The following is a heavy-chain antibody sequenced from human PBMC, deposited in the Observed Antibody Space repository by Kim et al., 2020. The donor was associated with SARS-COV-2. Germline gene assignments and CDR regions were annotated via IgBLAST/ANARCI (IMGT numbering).Heavy chain of an antibody. D-gene: IGHD2-2*01. CDR1: GGSTNSGSYY. CDR2: IYYSGDT. Sequence: SETLSLTCTVSGGSTNSGSYYWTWIRQHPGKGLEWIGNIYYSGDTFYNPSLGSRVTISVDTSKIQFSLRLSSVTAADTAVYYCARELADIEVVPATPTGYYYAMDVWGQGTTVTVS. J-gene: IGHJ6*02. V-gene: IGHV4-31*03. CDR3: ARELADIEVVPATPTGYYYAMDV.